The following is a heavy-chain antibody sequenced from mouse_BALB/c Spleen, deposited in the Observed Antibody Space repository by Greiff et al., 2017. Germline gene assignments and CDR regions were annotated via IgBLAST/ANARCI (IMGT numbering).Heavy chain of an antibody. D-gene: IGHD2-3*01. CDR1: GFSLTGYG. V-gene: IGHV2-6-7*01. Sequence: QVQLQQSGPGLVAPSQSLSITCTVSGFSLTGYGVNWVRQPPGKGLEWLGMIWGDGSTDYNSALKSRLSISKDNSKSQVFLKMNSLQTDDTARYYCARNDDGYPTYYAMDYWGQGTSVTVSS. CDR2: IWGDGST. J-gene: IGHJ4*01. CDR3: ARNDDGYPTYYAMDY.